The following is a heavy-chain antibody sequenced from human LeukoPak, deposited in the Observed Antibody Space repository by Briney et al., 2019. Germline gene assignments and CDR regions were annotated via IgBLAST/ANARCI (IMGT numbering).Heavy chain of an antibody. CDR2: INHSGST. CDR3: ASSYSSPDY. V-gene: IGHV4-34*01. Sequence: SETLSLTCAVYGGSFRGYYWSWIRQPPGKGLEWIGEINHSGSTNYNPSLKSRVTISVDTSKNQFSLKLSSVTAADTAVYYCASSYSSPDYWGQGTLVTVSS. D-gene: IGHD6-19*01. J-gene: IGHJ4*02. CDR1: GGSFRGYY.